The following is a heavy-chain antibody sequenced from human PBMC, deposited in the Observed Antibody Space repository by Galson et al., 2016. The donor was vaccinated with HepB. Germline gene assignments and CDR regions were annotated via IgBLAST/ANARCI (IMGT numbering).Heavy chain of an antibody. V-gene: IGHV3-30-3*01. J-gene: IGHJ3*02. D-gene: IGHD5-12*01. CDR1: GFTFSSYA. Sequence: SLRLSCAASGFTFSSYAMHWVRQAPGKGLEWVAVISYDGSNKYYADSVKGRFTISRDNSKNTLYLQMNSLRAEDTAVYYCARIGLGWLRLVTDAFDIWGQGTMVTVSS. CDR3: ARIGLGWLRLVTDAFDI. CDR2: ISYDGSNK.